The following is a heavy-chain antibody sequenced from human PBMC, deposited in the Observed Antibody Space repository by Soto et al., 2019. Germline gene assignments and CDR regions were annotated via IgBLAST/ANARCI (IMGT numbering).Heavy chain of an antibody. D-gene: IGHD6-19*01. Sequence: SETLSLTCTVSGGSISSSSYYWGWIRQPPGKGLEWIGSIYYSGSTYYNPSLKSRVTISVDTSKNQFSLKLTSVTAADTAVFYCARPKSSGWRGGFDYWGQGTLVTVSS. V-gene: IGHV4-39*01. J-gene: IGHJ4*02. CDR1: GGSISSSSYY. CDR2: IYYSGST. CDR3: ARPKSSGWRGGFDY.